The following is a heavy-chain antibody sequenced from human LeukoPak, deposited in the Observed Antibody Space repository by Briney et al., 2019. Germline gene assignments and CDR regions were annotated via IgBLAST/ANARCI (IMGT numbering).Heavy chain of an antibody. J-gene: IGHJ4*02. CDR1: GGSFSGYY. Sequence: SETLSLTCAVYGGSFSGYYWSWIRQPAGKGLEWIGRIYTSGSTNYNPSLKSRVTISVDTSKNQFSLKLSSVTAADTAVYYCANIAVAGTGWGQGTLVTVSS. CDR2: IYTSGST. D-gene: IGHD6-19*01. V-gene: IGHV4-59*10. CDR3: ANIAVAGTG.